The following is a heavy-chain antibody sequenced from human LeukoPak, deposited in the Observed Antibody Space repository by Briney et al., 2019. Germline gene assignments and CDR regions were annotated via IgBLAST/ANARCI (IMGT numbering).Heavy chain of an antibody. V-gene: IGHV3-7*01. CDR1: GFSFNSDW. CDR2: IKHDESEK. J-gene: IGHJ4*02. D-gene: IGHD3-16*01. CDR3: TRRLDD. Sequence: GGSLRLSCAASGFSFNSDWMDWVRQAPGEGLEWVANIKHDESEKNYLDSVKGRFTISRDNAQNSLYLQMNGLRVEDTAVYYCTRRLDDWGQGTLVTVSS.